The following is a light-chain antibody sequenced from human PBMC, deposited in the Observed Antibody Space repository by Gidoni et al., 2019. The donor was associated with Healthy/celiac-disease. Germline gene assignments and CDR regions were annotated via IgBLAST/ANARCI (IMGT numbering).Light chain of an antibody. V-gene: IGKV1-39*01. Sequence: EIEMTQSPSSLSASGGDRVTITCRASQSISSYLNWYQQKPGKAPKLLIYAASSLHSGVPSRFSGSGSGTDFTLTISSLQPEDFATYYCQQSYSTPPTFGQGTKVEIK. CDR1: QSISSY. J-gene: IGKJ1*01. CDR2: AAS. CDR3: QQSYSTPPT.